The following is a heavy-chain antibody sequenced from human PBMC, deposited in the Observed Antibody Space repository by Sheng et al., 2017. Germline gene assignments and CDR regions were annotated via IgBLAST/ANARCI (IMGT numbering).Heavy chain of an antibody. D-gene: IGHD1-20*01. V-gene: IGHV3-33*01. CDR2: LVHIGNGE. CDR3: ARDLGMGRSVDY. CDR1: GFAFNVFG. Sequence: QVQLVESGGGVVQPGRSLRLSCTASGFAFNVFGMHWVRQAPGKGLEWVAILVHIGNGEDYADSVKGRFTISRDNSKNTLYLQLNNVRAEDTAVYYCARDLGMGRSVDYWGQGTLVTVSS. J-gene: IGHJ4*02.